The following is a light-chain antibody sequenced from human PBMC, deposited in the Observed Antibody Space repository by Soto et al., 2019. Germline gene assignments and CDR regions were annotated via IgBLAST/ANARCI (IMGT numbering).Light chain of an antibody. Sequence: EFVLTQSPGTLSLSPGERATLSCRASQSVRSNYLAWYQQKPGLAPRLLMYDASSRAGGIPDRFSASASGTDFTLTISRLEPEDSAVYYCQHYGTSPYTFGQGTQLEIK. J-gene: IGKJ2*01. V-gene: IGKV3D-20*01. CDR2: DAS. CDR1: QSVRSNY. CDR3: QHYGTSPYT.